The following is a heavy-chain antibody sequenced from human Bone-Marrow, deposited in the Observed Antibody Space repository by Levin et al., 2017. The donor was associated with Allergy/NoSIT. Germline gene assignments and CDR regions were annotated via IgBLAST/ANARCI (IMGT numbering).Heavy chain of an antibody. J-gene: IGHJ1*01. V-gene: IGHV3-23*01. CDR3: AKDLPSRQWLLLRAQCFQH. Sequence: GGSLRLSCAASGFTFSSYAMSWVRQAPGKGLEWVSAISGSGGSTYYADSVKGRFTISRDNSKNTLYLQMNSLRAEDTAVYYCAKDLPSRQWLLLRAQCFQHWGQGTLVTVSS. D-gene: IGHD3-22*01. CDR2: ISGSGGST. CDR1: GFTFSSYA.